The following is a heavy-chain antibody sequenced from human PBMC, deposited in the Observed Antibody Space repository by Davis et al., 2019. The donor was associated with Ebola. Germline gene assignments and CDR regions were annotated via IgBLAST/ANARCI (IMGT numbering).Heavy chain of an antibody. CDR3: AKDDGPRRLADP. J-gene: IGHJ5*02. CDR2: MSYDGSNK. Sequence: GESLKISCAASGFTFSSYDMHWVRQAPGKGLEWVSVMSYDGSNKYYADSVKGRFTISRDNSKNTVYLQLNILRPEDTAVYNCAKDDGPRRLADPWGQGTLVTVSS. CDR1: GFTFSSYD. D-gene: IGHD5-24*01. V-gene: IGHV3-30*18.